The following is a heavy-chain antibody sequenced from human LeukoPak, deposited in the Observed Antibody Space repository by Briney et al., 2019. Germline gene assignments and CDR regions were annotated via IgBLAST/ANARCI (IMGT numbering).Heavy chain of an antibody. V-gene: IGHV4-59*01. Sequence: SETLSLTCHVSGGSISSYYWSWIRQPPGKGLEWIGYIYCSGSTNYNPSLKSRVTISVDTSKSQFSLKLSSVTAADTAVYYCARGGYYFDYWGQGTLVTVSS. CDR2: IYCSGST. J-gene: IGHJ4*02. CDR3: ARGGYYFDY. D-gene: IGHD3-22*01. CDR1: GGSISSYY.